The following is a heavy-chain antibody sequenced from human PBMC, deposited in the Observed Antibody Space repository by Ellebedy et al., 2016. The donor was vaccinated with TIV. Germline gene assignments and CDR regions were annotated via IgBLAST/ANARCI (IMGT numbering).Heavy chain of an antibody. CDR3: AREISYYYGMDV. V-gene: IGHV4-30-4*01. J-gene: IGHJ6*02. Sequence: MPSETLSLTCTVSGGSISSGDYYWSWIRQPPGKGLEWIGSFYYCGSTSYNPSLKSRLTISVDTSKNQFSLKLSSVTAADTAVFYCAREISYYYGMDVWGQGTTVTVSS. CDR1: GGSISSGDYY. D-gene: IGHD3-3*01. CDR2: FYYCGST.